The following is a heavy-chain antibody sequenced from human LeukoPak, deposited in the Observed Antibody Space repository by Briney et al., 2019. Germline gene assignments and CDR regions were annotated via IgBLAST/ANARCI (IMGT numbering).Heavy chain of an antibody. V-gene: IGHV3-33*01. Sequence: PGRSLRLSCAASGFTFSSYGMHWVRQAPGKGLEWVAVIWYDGSNKNYADSVKGRFTISRDNSKNTLYLQMNSLRAEDTAVYYCARDMEYSSSCFDYWGQGTLVTVSS. D-gene: IGHD6-6*01. J-gene: IGHJ4*02. CDR2: IWYDGSNK. CDR3: ARDMEYSSSCFDY. CDR1: GFTFSSYG.